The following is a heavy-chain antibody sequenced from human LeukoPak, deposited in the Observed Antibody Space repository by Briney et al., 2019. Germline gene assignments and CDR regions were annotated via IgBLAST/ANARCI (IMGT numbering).Heavy chain of an antibody. V-gene: IGHV3-30*02. CDR3: ARGLEYGSGGSTWFDP. J-gene: IGHJ5*02. Sequence: GGSLRLSCAASKFTFSSYGMHWVRQAPGKGLEWVAFIRYDGSNKYYADSVKGRFTISRDNAKNSLYLQMNSLRAEDTAVYYCARGLEYGSGGSTWFDPWGQGTLVTVSS. D-gene: IGHD2-15*01. CDR2: IRYDGSNK. CDR1: KFTFSSYG.